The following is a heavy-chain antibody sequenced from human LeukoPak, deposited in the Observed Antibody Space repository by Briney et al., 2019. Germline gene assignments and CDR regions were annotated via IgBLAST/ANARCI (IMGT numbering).Heavy chain of an antibody. CDR3: ATDPRGIFGVVLDY. J-gene: IGHJ4*02. CDR1: GYTLTELS. V-gene: IGHV1-24*01. D-gene: IGHD3-3*01. CDR2: FDPEDGET. Sequence: ASVKVSCKVSGYTLTELSMHWVRQAPGKGLEWMGGFDPEDGETIYAQKFQGRVTMTEDTSTDTAYMELSSLRSEDTAVYYCATDPRGIFGVVLDYWGQGTLVTVSS.